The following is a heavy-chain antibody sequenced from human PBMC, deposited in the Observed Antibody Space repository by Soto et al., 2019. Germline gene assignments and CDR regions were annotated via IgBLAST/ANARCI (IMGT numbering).Heavy chain of an antibody. CDR2: IGVSGDTT. J-gene: IGHJ4*02. V-gene: IGHV3-23*01. CDR1: GFTFSSYA. Sequence: EVQLLESGGGVVQPGGSLRLSCAASGFTFSSYAMSWVRQAPGKGLEWVSAIGVSGDTTYYADSVKGRFTISRDNSKNSLYLQMGSLRAEEPAVYYCAKVRRFGELRSLYWGQGTLVTVSS. D-gene: IGHD3-10*01. CDR3: AKVRRFGELRSLY.